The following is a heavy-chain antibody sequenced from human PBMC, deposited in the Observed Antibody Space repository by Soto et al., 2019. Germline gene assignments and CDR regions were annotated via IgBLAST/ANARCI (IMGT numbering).Heavy chain of an antibody. Sequence: GGSLRLSCAASGFTFSSYWMSWVRQAPGKGLEWVANIKQDGSEKYYVDSVKGRFTISRDNAKNSLYLQMNSLRAEDTAVYYCARRAPITGTTWEYYFDYWGQGTLVTVSS. V-gene: IGHV3-7*01. D-gene: IGHD1-7*01. CDR2: IKQDGSEK. CDR3: ARRAPITGTTWEYYFDY. J-gene: IGHJ4*02. CDR1: GFTFSSYW.